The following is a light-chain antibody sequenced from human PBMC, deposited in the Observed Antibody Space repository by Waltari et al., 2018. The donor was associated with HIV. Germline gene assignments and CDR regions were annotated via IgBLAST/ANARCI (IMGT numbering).Light chain of an antibody. CDR3: CSYAGSYTLV. V-gene: IGLV2-11*01. CDR1: SSDVGGYNS. Sequence: QSALTQPRSVSGPPGQSVTISCTGTSSDVGGYNSVSWYQQHPGKAPKLMIYAVSKRPSRVPARFAGSKSVNTASLTISGLQVEDEADFYCCSYAGSYTLVFGGGTKLTVL. J-gene: IGLJ2*01. CDR2: AVS.